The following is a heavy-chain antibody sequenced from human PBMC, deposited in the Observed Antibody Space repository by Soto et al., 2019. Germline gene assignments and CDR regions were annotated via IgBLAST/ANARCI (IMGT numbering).Heavy chain of an antibody. CDR1: GGSFSGYY. Sequence: SETLSLTCAVYGGSFSGYYWSWIRQPPGKGLEWIGEINHSGSTNYNPSLKSRVTISVDTSKNQFSLKLSSVTAADTAVYYCARGSFGILTGYGRGRWDVWGKGTTVTVSS. CDR3: ARGSFGILTGYGRGRWDV. J-gene: IGHJ6*04. D-gene: IGHD3-9*01. CDR2: INHSGST. V-gene: IGHV4-34*01.